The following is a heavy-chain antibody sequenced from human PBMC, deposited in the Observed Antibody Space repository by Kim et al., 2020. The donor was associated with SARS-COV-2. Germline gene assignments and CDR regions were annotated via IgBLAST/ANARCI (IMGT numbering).Heavy chain of an antibody. CDR1: GYIFTSYA. V-gene: IGHV7-4-1*02. CDR2: INTNTGNP. Sequence: ASVKVSCKASGYIFTSYAMNWVRQAPGQGLEWMGWINTNTGNPTYAQGFTGRFVFSLDTSVSTAYLQISSLKAEDTAVYYCARDWREGGDGYSGDYWGQGTLVTVSS. CDR3: ARDWREGGDGYSGDY. D-gene: IGHD2-21*01. J-gene: IGHJ4*02.